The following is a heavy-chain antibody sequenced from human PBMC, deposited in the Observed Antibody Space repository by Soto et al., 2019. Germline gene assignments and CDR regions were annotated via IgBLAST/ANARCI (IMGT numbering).Heavy chain of an antibody. Sequence: QVQLVQSGAEVKKPGSSVKVSCKASGGTFSSYAISWVRQAPGQGLEWMGGIIPIFGTANYAQKFQGRVTITADESPGTAYMGLSRLRSEYTAVYYCARDGGVYDYSPFDYWGQGTLVTVSS. CDR1: GGTFSSYA. V-gene: IGHV1-69*12. CDR2: IIPIFGTA. CDR3: ARDGGVYDYSPFDY. J-gene: IGHJ4*02. D-gene: IGHD4-4*01.